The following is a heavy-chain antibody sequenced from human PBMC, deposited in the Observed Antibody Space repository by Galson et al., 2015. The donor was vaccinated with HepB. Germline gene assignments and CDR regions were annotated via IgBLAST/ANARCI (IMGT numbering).Heavy chain of an antibody. V-gene: IGHV3-30*18. J-gene: IGHJ4*02. CDR1: GFTFSSYG. CDR3: AKNLQDIVVVPAAFDY. CDR2: ISYDGSNK. D-gene: IGHD2-2*01. Sequence: SLRLSCAASGFTFSSYGMHWVRQAPGKGLEWVAVISYDGSNKYYADSVKGRFTISRDNSKNTLYLQMNSLRAEDTAVYYCAKNLQDIVVVPAAFDYWGQGTLVTVSS.